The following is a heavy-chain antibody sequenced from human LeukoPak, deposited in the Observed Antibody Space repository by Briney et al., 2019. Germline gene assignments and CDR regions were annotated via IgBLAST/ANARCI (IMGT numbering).Heavy chain of an antibody. V-gene: IGHV1-2*02. CDR1: GYTFTGYY. CDR2: INPNSGGT. D-gene: IGHD3-22*01. Sequence: ASVKVSCKASGYTFTGYYMHWVRQAPGQGLEWMGLINPNSGGTNYAQKFQGRVTMTRDTSISTAYMELSRLRSDDTAVYYCARDDYYYDSSGYDLDYWGQGTLVTASS. J-gene: IGHJ4*02. CDR3: ARDDYYYDSSGYDLDY.